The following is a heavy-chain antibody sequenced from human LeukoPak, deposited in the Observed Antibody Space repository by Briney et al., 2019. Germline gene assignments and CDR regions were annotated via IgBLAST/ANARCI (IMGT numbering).Heavy chain of an antibody. Sequence: GGSLRLSCAASGFTFSSYSMNWVRQAPGKGLEWVSSISSSSSYIYYADSVKGRFTISRDDAKNSLYLQMNSLRAEDTAVYYCARAHSGSSLFDYWGQGTLVTVSS. CDR2: ISSSSSYI. J-gene: IGHJ4*02. D-gene: IGHD1-26*01. V-gene: IGHV3-21*01. CDR1: GFTFSSYS. CDR3: ARAHSGSSLFDY.